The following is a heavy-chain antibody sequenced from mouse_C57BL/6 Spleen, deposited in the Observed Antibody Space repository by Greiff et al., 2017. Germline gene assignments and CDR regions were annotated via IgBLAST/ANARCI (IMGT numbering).Heavy chain of an antibody. Sequence: EVQLQQSGAELVKPGASVKLSCTASGFNIKDYYMHWVKQRTEQGLEWIGRIDPEDGETKYAPKFQGTATITADTSSNTAYLQLSSLTSENTAVDYCARARTTVNWYFDVWGTGTTVTVSS. CDR3: ARARTTVNWYFDV. CDR2: IDPEDGET. J-gene: IGHJ1*03. CDR1: GFNIKDYY. V-gene: IGHV14-2*01. D-gene: IGHD1-1*01.